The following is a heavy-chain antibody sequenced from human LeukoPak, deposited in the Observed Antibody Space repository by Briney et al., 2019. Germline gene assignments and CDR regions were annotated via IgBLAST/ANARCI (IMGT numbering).Heavy chain of an antibody. V-gene: IGHV1-2*02. D-gene: IGHD6-13*01. CDR2: INPNSGGT. J-gene: IGHJ4*02. CDR3: ARDGGRVSSWYLGSSDY. Sequence: ASVKVSCKASGYTSTGYYMHWVRQAPGQGLEWMGWINPNSGGTNYAQKFQGRVTMTRDTSISTAYMELSRLRSDDTAVYYCARDGGRVSSWYLGSSDYWGQGTLVTVSS. CDR1: GYTSTGYY.